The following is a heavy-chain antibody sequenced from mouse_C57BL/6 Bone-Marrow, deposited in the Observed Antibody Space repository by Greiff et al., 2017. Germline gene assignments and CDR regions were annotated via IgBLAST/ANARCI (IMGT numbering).Heavy chain of an antibody. CDR1: GFTFSDYY. D-gene: IGHD1-1*01. J-gene: IGHJ2*01. Sequence: EVKLVESGGGLVQPGGPLKLSCAASGFTFSDYYMYWVRQTPEQRLEWVAYISTGGGSTYYPDTVKGRFTISRDNAKNTLYLQMSRLKSEDTAMYYCARGDYYYNYFDYWGQGTTLTVSS. CDR3: ARGDYYYNYFDY. V-gene: IGHV5-12*01. CDR2: ISTGGGST.